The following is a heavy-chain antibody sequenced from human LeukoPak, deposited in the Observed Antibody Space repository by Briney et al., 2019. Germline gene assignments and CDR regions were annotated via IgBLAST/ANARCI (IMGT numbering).Heavy chain of an antibody. CDR1: GGSISSSSYY. D-gene: IGHD6-19*01. Sequence: SETLSLTCTVSGGSISSSSYYWGWIRQPPGKGLEWIGGIYYSGSTYYNPSLKSRVTISVDTSKNQFSLKLSSVTAADTAVYCCARAAVAGRGDWFDPWGQGTLVTVSS. V-gene: IGHV4-39*01. CDR3: ARAAVAGRGDWFDP. CDR2: IYYSGST. J-gene: IGHJ5*02.